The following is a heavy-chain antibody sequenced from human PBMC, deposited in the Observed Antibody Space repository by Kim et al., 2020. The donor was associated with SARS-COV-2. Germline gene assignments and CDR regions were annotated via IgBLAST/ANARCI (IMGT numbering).Heavy chain of an antibody. CDR1: GFTFSGSA. J-gene: IGHJ4*02. CDR2: IRSKANSYAT. CDR3: TRHMAAAGYDY. D-gene: IGHD6-13*01. Sequence: GGSLRLSCAASGFTFSGSAMHWVRQASGKGLEWVGRIRSKANSYATAYAASVKGRFTISRDDSKNTAYLQMNSLKTEDTAVYYCTRHMAAAGYDYWGQGTLVTVSS. V-gene: IGHV3-73*01.